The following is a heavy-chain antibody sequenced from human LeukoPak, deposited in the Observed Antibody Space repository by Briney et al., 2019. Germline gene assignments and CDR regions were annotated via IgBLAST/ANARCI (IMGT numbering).Heavy chain of an antibody. CDR2: IYYSGST. CDR3: ASPYSQENV. J-gene: IGHJ6*04. CDR1: GGSFSGYY. Sequence: PSETLSLTCAVYGGSFSGYYWSWIRQPPGKGLEWIGSIYYSGSTYYNPFLKSRVTISVDTSKNQFSLKLSSVTAADTAVYYCASPYSQENVWGKGTTVTVSS. V-gene: IGHV4-34*01. D-gene: IGHD6-13*01.